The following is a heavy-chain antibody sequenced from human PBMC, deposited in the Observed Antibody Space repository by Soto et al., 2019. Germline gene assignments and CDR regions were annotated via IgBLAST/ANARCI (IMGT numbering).Heavy chain of an antibody. CDR3: ARGWKGLWFGERYYFDY. CDR1: GGSISSCGYY. V-gene: IGHV4-31*03. D-gene: IGHD3-10*01. CDR2: IYYSGST. Sequence: LSLPCTVSGGSISSCGYYWSWMRQHPGKGLEWIGYIYYSGSTYYNPSLKSRVTISVDTSKNQFSLKLSSVTAADTAVYYCARGWKGLWFGERYYFDYWGQGTLVTVSS. J-gene: IGHJ4*02.